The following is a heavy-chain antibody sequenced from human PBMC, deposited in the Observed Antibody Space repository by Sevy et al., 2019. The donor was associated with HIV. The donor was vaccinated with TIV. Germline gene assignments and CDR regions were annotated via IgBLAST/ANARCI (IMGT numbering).Heavy chain of an antibody. J-gene: IGHJ5*02. D-gene: IGHD3-9*01. CDR3: ARDGDILTANWFDP. V-gene: IGHV3-30*04. CDR1: GFTFSSYA. CDR2: ISYDGSNK. Sequence: GGSLRLSCAASGFTFSSYAMHWVRQAPGKGLEWVAVISYDGSNKYYADSMKGRFTISRDNSKNTMYLQMNSLRAEDTAVYYCARDGDILTANWFDPWGQGTLVTVSS.